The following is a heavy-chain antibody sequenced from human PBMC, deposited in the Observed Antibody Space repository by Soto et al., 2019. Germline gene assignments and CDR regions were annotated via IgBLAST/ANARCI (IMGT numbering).Heavy chain of an antibody. CDR3: ARDGSGVAFDV. J-gene: IGHJ3*01. V-gene: IGHV3-48*03. CDR2: ISSSGSTI. D-gene: IGHD2-2*03. Sequence: GGLLRPSCTALDLAFSSSEMNWVRQPPGKGLEWVSYISSSGSTIYYADSVKGRFTISRDNAKNSLYLQMNSQRAEDTAVYYCARDGSGVAFDVWGQGTTVTVSS. CDR1: DLAFSSSE.